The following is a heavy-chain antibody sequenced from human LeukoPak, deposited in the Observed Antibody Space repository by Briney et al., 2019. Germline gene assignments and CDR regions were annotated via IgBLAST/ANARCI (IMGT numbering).Heavy chain of an antibody. Sequence: GGSLRLSCAASGFTVSSSYMSWVRQAPGKGLEWVSLIYSGDNTYYADSMKGRFTISRDNSKNTLYLQVNSLRAEDTAVYYCAKGGKWDVTPFDYWGQGTLVTVSS. J-gene: IGHJ4*02. CDR1: GFTVSSSY. V-gene: IGHV3-53*01. CDR3: AKGGKWDVTPFDY. D-gene: IGHD1-26*01. CDR2: IYSGDNT.